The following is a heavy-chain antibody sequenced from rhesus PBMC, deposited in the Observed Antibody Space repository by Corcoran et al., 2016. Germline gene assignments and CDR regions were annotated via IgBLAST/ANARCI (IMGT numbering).Heavy chain of an antibody. CDR1: GGSISSSY. CDR3: ARMSGLMDV. CDR2: IYGSGRST. J-gene: IGHJ5-2*02. Sequence: QLQLQESGPGLVKPSETLSLTCAVSGGSISSSYWSWIRQAPGKGLEWIGYIYGSGRSTNYTPSLKSRVTLSVDTSKNQLSLKLSSVTAADTAVYYCARMSGLMDVWGRGVLVTVSS. V-gene: IGHV4-169*01.